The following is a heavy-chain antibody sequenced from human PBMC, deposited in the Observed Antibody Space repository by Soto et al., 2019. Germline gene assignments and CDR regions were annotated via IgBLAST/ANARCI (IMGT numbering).Heavy chain of an antibody. CDR3: ARGAERGWGWFDP. CDR1: GFTFGDYH. V-gene: IGHV3-11*01. D-gene: IGHD6-19*01. Sequence: PVGSLRLSCAASGFTFGDYHMSGIRQAPGKGREWVSYISGAIYSIYYADSVKGRFTISRDNAKNSVHLQMSSQRADDTAVHYSARGAERGWGWFDPWGKGSLVT. CDR2: ISGAIYSI. J-gene: IGHJ5*02.